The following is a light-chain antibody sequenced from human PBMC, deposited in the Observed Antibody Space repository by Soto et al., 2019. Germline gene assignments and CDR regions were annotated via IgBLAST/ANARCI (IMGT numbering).Light chain of an antibody. J-gene: IGKJ4*01. CDR2: GAS. CDR3: QQYGSSLIT. V-gene: IGKV3-20*01. Sequence: EIVLTQSPGTLSLSPGERATLSCRASQSVSSSYLAWYQQKPGQAPRLLIYGASSRATGIPDRFSGSGSVTAFTLTISRLEPEDFAVYYWQQYGSSLITFGGGTKVEIK. CDR1: QSVSSSY.